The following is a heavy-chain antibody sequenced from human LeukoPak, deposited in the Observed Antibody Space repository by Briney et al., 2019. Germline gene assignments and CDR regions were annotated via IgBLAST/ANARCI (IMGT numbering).Heavy chain of an antibody. J-gene: IGHJ4*02. D-gene: IGHD6-13*01. CDR2: ISYDGSNK. V-gene: IGHV3-30*04. CDR3: ARDRPEASSFDY. Sequence: PGRSLRLSCAASGFTFSSYAMHWVRQAPGKGLEWVAVISYDGSNKYYADSVKGRFTIPRDNSKNTLYLQMNSLRAEDTAVYYCARDRPEASSFDYWGQGTLVTVSS. CDR1: GFTFSSYA.